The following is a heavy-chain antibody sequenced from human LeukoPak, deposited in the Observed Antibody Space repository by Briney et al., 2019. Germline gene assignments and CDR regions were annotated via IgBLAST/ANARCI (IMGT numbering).Heavy chain of an antibody. J-gene: IGHJ4*02. CDR2: IWYDGSKK. D-gene: IGHD2-2*01. CDR3: ARDFCTTTSCLDY. Sequence: GGSLRLPCAASGFTFSNYGMHWVRQAPGKGLEWVAVIWYDGSKKYYADSVKGRFTISRDDSKNTVYLQMNSLRGDDTAFYYCARDFCTTTSCLDYWGQGTLVTVSS. CDR1: GFTFSNYG. V-gene: IGHV3-33*01.